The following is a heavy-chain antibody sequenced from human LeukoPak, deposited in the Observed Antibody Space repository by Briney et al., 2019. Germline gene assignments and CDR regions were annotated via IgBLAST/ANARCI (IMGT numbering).Heavy chain of an antibody. D-gene: IGHD3-3*01. CDR3: ARQSGITTDPFDD. V-gene: IGHV5-51*01. Sequence: GEPLKISCKGSGYSFTNYWIGWVRQMSGKGLEWMGIIYPGDSDTKYSPPFQGQVTISVDKSISTAYLQWNSLKASDTAMYYCARQSGITTDPFDDWGQGTLVTVSS. J-gene: IGHJ4*02. CDR1: GYSFTNYW. CDR2: IYPGDSDT.